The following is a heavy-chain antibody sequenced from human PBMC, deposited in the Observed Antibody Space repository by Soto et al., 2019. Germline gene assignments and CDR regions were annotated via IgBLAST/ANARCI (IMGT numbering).Heavy chain of an antibody. CDR3: ASDRGYSYGYGWYFDL. CDR1: GFTFSSYS. D-gene: IGHD5-18*01. V-gene: IGHV3-48*02. Sequence: GGSLRLSCAASGFTFSSYSMNWVRQAPGKGLEWVSYISSSSSTIYYADSVKGRFTISRDNAKNSLYLQMNSLRDEDAGVYCCASDRGYSYGYGWYFDLWGRGSLVNVSS. J-gene: IGHJ2*01. CDR2: ISSSSSTI.